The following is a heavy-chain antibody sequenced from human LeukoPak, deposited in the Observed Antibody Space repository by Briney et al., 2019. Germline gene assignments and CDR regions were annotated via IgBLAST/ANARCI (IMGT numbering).Heavy chain of an antibody. D-gene: IGHD6-19*01. CDR1: GGSISSYY. CDR3: ARDGNLGGSGWYGGWFDP. CDR2: IYYSGST. J-gene: IGHJ5*02. V-gene: IGHV4-59*01. Sequence: PSETLSLTCTVSGGSISSYYWSWIRQPPGKGLERIGYIYYSGSTNYNPSLRSRVTISIDTSKNQFSLKLSSVTAADTAVYYCARDGNLGGSGWYGGWFDPWGQGTLVTVSS.